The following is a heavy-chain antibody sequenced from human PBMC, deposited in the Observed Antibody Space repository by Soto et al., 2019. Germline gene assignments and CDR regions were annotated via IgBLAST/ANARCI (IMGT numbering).Heavy chain of an antibody. Sequence: VGSLRLSCAASGFTFSSYGMHWVSQARGKGLEWVAVIWYDGSNKYYADSVKGRFTISRNNSKNTLYLQMNSLRAEDTAVYYCARDRSGFGELSGMDVWGQGTTVTVSS. CDR1: GFTFSSYG. D-gene: IGHD3-10*01. CDR2: IWYDGSNK. CDR3: ARDRSGFGELSGMDV. V-gene: IGHV3-33*01. J-gene: IGHJ6*02.